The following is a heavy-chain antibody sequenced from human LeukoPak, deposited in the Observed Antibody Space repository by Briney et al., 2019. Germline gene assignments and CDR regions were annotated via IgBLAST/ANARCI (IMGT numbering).Heavy chain of an antibody. CDR1: GFTFSSYD. Sequence: PGGSLRLSCAASGFTFSSYDMHWVRQATGKGLEWVSAIGTAGDTYYPGSVKGRFTISRENAKNSLYLQMNSLRAGDTAAYYCARGASLRHFDYWGQGTLVTVSP. J-gene: IGHJ4*02. D-gene: IGHD5/OR15-5a*01. V-gene: IGHV3-13*01. CDR2: IGTAGDT. CDR3: ARGASLRHFDY.